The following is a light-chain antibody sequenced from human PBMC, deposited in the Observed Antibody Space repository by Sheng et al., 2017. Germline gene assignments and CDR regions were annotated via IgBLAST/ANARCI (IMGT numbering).Light chain of an antibody. Sequence: DTQMTQSPSTLSASVGERVTITCRVSQSVSTWLAWYQQKVGKAPKLLIYAASTLQSGVPSRFSGSGSVTEFTLTITSLQPEDFATYYCQQRWTFGQGTKVEIK. J-gene: IGKJ1*01. CDR2: AAS. CDR3: QQRWT. V-gene: IGKV1-5*01. CDR1: QSVSTW.